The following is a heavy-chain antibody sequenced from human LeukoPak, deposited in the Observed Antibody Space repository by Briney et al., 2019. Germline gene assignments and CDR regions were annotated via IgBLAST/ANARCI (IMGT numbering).Heavy chain of an antibody. D-gene: IGHD1-26*01. V-gene: IGHV4-4*07. J-gene: IGHJ4*02. CDR2: AYTSGST. CDR3: ARENSGSYREFDY. Sequence: SETLSLTCTVSGGSISSYYWSWIRQPAGKGLEWIGRAYTSGSTNYNASLKSRVSMSVDTSKNQFSLKLSSVTAADTAVFYCARENSGSYREFDYWGQGTLVTVSS. CDR1: GGSISSYY.